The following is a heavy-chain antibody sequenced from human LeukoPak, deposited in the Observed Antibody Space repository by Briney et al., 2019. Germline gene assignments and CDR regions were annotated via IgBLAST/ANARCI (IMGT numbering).Heavy chain of an antibody. J-gene: IGHJ4*02. CDR3: ATLGGWLQPFDY. CDR2: VYYTGDA. CDR1: GGSISLYY. D-gene: IGHD5-24*01. V-gene: IGHV4-59*01. Sequence: SETLSLTCTVSGGSISLYYWSWIRQPPGKGLEWIAYVYYTGDANYNPSLKSRVTISVDTSKNQFSLKLSSVTAADTAVYYCATLGGWLQPFDYWGQGTLVTVSS.